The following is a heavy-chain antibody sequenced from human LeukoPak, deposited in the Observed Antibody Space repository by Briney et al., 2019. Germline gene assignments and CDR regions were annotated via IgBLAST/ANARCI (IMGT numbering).Heavy chain of an antibody. CDR2: ITSSSTYT. J-gene: IGHJ1*01. CDR1: GFSFSSYN. D-gene: IGHD6-13*01. CDR3: AKKRIAAAGAEYFQH. V-gene: IGHV3-21*04. Sequence: GGSLRLSCAASGFSFSSYNMNWVRQTPGKGLEWVSSITSSSTYTFYADSVKGRFTISRDNARNSLYLQMNSLRAEDTAVYYCAKKRIAAAGAEYFQHWGQGTLVTVSS.